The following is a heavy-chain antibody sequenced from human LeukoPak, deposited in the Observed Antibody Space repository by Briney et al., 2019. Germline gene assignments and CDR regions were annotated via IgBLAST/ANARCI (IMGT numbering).Heavy chain of an antibody. D-gene: IGHD6-6*01. CDR2: IYYSGST. V-gene: IGHV4-39*01. Sequence: PSETLSLTCTVSGGSISSSSYYWGWIRQPPGKGLEWIGSIYYSGSTYHNPSLKSRVTISVDTSKNQFSLKLSSVTAADTAVYYCARGKPPPRLRKPRYYYYYMDVWGKGTTVTVSS. CDR3: ARGKPPPRLRKPRYYYYYMDV. CDR1: GGSISSSSYY. J-gene: IGHJ6*03.